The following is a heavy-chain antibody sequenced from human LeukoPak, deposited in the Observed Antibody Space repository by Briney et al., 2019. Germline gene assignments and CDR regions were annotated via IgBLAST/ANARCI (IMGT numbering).Heavy chain of an antibody. V-gene: IGHV1-69*05. J-gene: IGHJ5*02. CDR3: ASYGREQLNWFDP. D-gene: IGHD6-13*01. CDR2: IIPIFGTA. Sequence: GASVKVSCKASGGTFCSYAISWVRRAPGQGLEWMGGIIPIFGTANYAQKFQGRVTITTDESTSTAYMELSSLRSEDTAVYYCASYGREQLNWFDPWGQGTLVTVSS. CDR1: GGTFCSYA.